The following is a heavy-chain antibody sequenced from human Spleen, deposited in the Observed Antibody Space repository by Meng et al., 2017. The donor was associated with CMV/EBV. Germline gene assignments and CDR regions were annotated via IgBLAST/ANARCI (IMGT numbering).Heavy chain of an antibody. CDR2: INHSGST. D-gene: IGHD6-6*01. Sequence: CASYGGSFSGYYWSWIRQPPGKGLEWIGEINHSGSTNYNPSLKSRVTISVDTSKNQFSLKLSSVTAADTAVYYCTCGVAARQRRDYWGQGTLVTVSS. V-gene: IGHV4-34*01. J-gene: IGHJ4*02. CDR3: TCGVAARQRRDY. CDR1: GGSFSGYY.